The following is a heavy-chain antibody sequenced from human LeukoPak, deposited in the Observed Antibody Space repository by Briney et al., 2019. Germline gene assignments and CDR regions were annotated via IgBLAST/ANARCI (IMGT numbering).Heavy chain of an antibody. Sequence: GESLKMSRKGSGYTFSNYWIAWVRQMPGKGPEWMGIIYPGDSDTRYSPSLEGQVTLSVDKSISTAYLRWSSLKASDTAMYYCARVGSPAGQPLYFFDYWGQGSLLTVSS. V-gene: IGHV5-51*01. CDR2: IYPGDSDT. CDR1: GYTFSNYW. D-gene: IGHD6-13*01. CDR3: ARVGSPAGQPLYFFDY. J-gene: IGHJ4*02.